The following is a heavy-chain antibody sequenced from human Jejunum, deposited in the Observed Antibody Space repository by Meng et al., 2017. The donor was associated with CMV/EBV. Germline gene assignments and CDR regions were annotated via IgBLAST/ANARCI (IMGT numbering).Heavy chain of an antibody. Sequence: QVHLQESGPGLVRPSETLSLTCTCSGDSISNYFWSWIRQPAGKKLEWIGRFSPGGNINYIPSLKGRLTMSVDTSNNQIFLNVTSVTAADTALYYCARGESRGYYYFDYWGQGILVTVSS. V-gene: IGHV4-4*07. CDR3: ARGESRGYYYFDY. D-gene: IGHD3-22*01. J-gene: IGHJ4*02. CDR2: FSPGGNI. CDR1: GDSISNYF.